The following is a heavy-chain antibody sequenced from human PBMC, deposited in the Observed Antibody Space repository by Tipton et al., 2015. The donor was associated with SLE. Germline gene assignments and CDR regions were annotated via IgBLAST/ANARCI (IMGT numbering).Heavy chain of an antibody. J-gene: IGHJ5*02. V-gene: IGHV4-61*08. D-gene: IGHD5-12*01. CDR1: GDSISSGGYS. CDR3: ANDSGGSRGYDNCFDP. CDR2: IHSSGST. Sequence: LRLSCAVSGDSISSGGYSWSWIRQPPGKGLEWIAYIHSSGSTNYNPSLKSRVTISADPSKHQFSLKVSSVTAADSAVYYCANDSGGSRGYDNCFDPWGQGILVTVSS.